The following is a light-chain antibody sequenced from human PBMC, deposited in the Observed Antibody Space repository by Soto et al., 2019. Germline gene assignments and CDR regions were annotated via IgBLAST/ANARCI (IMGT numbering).Light chain of an antibody. CDR3: GTWDSSLSAGV. J-gene: IGLJ1*01. V-gene: IGLV1-40*01. Sequence: QSVLTQPPSVSGAPGQRVTISCTGSTSNIGPAYDVHWYQQLPGTAPKLLISGNNNRPSGVPDRFSGSKSGTSASLGITGLQTGDEADYYCGTWDSSLSAGVFGTGTKVTVL. CDR2: GNN. CDR1: TSNIGPAYD.